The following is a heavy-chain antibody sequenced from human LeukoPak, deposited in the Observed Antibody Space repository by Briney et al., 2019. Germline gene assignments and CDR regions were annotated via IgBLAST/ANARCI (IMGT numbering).Heavy chain of an antibody. CDR1: GFTFSSYS. V-gene: IGHV3-48*01. J-gene: IGHJ4*02. Sequence: GGTLRLSCAASGFTFSSYSMNWVRQAPGKGLEWVSYISPSSSTIYYADSVKGRFTISRDNAKNSLYLQMNSLRADDTAVYYCARGGDFYWGQGTLVTVSS. D-gene: IGHD3-3*01. CDR3: ARGGDFY. CDR2: ISPSSSTI.